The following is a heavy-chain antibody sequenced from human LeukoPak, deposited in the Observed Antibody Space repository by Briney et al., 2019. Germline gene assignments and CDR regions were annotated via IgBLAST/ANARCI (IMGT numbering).Heavy chain of an antibody. CDR3: ATSLDAAMNT. CDR1: GFTFNTYW. V-gene: IGHV3-7*01. J-gene: IGHJ4*02. D-gene: IGHD5-18*01. Sequence: GGSLRLSCEASGFTFNTYWMTWVRQAPGKGLEWLANIKYDGSYKYYAASVKGRFTISRDNARNSLYLQMNSLRAEDTGAYYCATSLDAAMNTGGQGILVTVSS. CDR2: IKYDGSYK.